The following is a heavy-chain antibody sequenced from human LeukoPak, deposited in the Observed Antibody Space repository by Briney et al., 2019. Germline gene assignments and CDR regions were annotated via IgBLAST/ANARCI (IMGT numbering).Heavy chain of an antibody. D-gene: IGHD3-3*02. CDR1: GFTFSMYW. J-gene: IGHJ1*01. Sequence: GGSLRLSCAASGFTFSMYWMSWVRQAPGKGLEWLANIKQDGSEKYYGDSVKGRFTISRDNAKNSLDLQMNSLRVEDTAVCYCARDSNLAASNSNGFFQHWGQGALVSVSS. CDR3: ARDSNLAASNSNGFFQH. CDR2: IKQDGSEK. V-gene: IGHV3-7*01.